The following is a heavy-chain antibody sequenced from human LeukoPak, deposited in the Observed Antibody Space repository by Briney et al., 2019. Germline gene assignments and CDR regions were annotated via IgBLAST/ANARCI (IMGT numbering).Heavy chain of an antibody. Sequence: PGGSLRLSCAASGFTFDNYGMTWVRQAPGQGLEWVSTISDTATRTYYADSVKGRFTISRDNSRNTLSLQMNSLRDEDSAMYYCAQNGGGSGTYYPYWGLGTLVTVSS. CDR3: AQNGGGSGTYYPY. D-gene: IGHD3-10*01. CDR1: GFTFDNYG. J-gene: IGHJ4*02. V-gene: IGHV3-23*01. CDR2: ISDTATRT.